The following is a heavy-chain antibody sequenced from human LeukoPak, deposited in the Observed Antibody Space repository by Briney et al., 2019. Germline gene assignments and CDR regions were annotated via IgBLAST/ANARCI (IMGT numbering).Heavy chain of an antibody. J-gene: IGHJ4*02. CDR2: IYWDDDQ. V-gene: IGHV2-5*02. CDR3: AHSDGIITKPLLFDY. D-gene: IGHD1-26*01. Sequence: SGPTLVNPTQTLTLTCTFSGFSLSTSGVGVNWIRQPPGKALEWPAVIYWDDDQRYSPSLKSRLTITKDTSKNQVVLIMTNMDPVDTATYHCAHSDGIITKPLLFDYWGQGTLVTVSS. CDR1: GFSLSTSGVG.